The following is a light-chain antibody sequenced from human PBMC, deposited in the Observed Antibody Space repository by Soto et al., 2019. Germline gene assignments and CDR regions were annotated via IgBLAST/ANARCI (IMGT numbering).Light chain of an antibody. Sequence: QSVLTQPASVSGSPGQSITISCTGTSSDVGGYNYVSWYQQYPGKAPKLMVYDVSNRPSGVSYRFSGSKSGNTASLTISGLQAEDEADYYCSSYTSSDTYVFGSGTKLTVL. CDR1: SSDVGGYNY. CDR2: DVS. J-gene: IGLJ1*01. V-gene: IGLV2-14*01. CDR3: SSYTSSDTYV.